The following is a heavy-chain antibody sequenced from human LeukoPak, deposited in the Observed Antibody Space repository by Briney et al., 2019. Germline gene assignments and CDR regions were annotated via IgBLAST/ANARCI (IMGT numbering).Heavy chain of an antibody. D-gene: IGHD3-22*01. Sequence: TGGSLRLSCAASGFNFSSYSMNLVREAPGKGLEWVSSISGSSSYIYYADSVKDRFTISRDNSKNTLYLQMNSLRAEDTAVYYWAKKWSGDYDSSGVNDAFDIWGQGTMVTVSS. CDR1: GFNFSSYS. J-gene: IGHJ3*02. CDR3: AKKWSGDYDSSGVNDAFDI. CDR2: ISGSSSYI. V-gene: IGHV3-21*01.